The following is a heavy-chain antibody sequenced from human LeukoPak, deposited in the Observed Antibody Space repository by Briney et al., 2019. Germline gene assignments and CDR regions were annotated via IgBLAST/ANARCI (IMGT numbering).Heavy chain of an antibody. CDR3: AKDGLRNSGSSIGHFDY. CDR1: GFTFSDYW. D-gene: IGHD1-26*01. CDR2: IYNDGSST. V-gene: IGHV3-74*01. Sequence: PGGSLRLSCAASGFTFSDYWMHWVRQAPGKGLVWVSRIYNDGSSTSYADSVKGRFTISRDNAKSTLYLQMNSLRAEDTAVYYCAKDGLRNSGSSIGHFDYWGQGTLVTVSS. J-gene: IGHJ4*02.